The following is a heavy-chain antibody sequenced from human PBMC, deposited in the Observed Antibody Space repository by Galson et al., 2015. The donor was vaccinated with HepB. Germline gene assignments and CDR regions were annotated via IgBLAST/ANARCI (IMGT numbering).Heavy chain of an antibody. CDR2: IKQDGSVK. Sequence: SLRLSCAASGFTFSNYWMSWVRQAPGKGLEWVANIKQDGSVKHYVDSVRGRFTISRDNAKNSLFLQMNSLRAEDSAVYYCATSISSAGTDWGQGTLVTVSS. CDR3: ATSISSAGTD. J-gene: IGHJ4*02. CDR1: GFTFSNYW. D-gene: IGHD6-13*01. V-gene: IGHV3-7*01.